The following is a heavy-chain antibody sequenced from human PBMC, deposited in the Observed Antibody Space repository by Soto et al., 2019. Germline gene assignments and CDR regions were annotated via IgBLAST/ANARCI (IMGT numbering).Heavy chain of an antibody. CDR1: GFTFSSYA. J-gene: IGHJ6*03. CDR3: AKDLLPTVTTYYYYYYMDV. D-gene: IGHD4-17*01. CDR2: ISGSGGST. V-gene: IGHV3-23*01. Sequence: GGSLRLSFAASGFTFSSYAMSWVRQAPGKGLEWVSAISGSGGSTYYADSVKGRFTISRDNSKNTLYLQMNSLRAEDTAVYYCAKDLLPTVTTYYYYYYMDVWGKGTTVTVSS.